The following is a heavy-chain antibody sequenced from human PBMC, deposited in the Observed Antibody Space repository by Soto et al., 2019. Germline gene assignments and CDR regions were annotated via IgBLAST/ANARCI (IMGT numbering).Heavy chain of an antibody. Sequence: EVQLLESGGSLVQPGGSLRLSCAASGFSFSTYAMGWVRQAPGKGLEWVSAISASGSATYYADPVKGRFTISRDKSGDTLDLQMNILSAGDTAVYYCAKDIKGSAGTNVIYDCWGQGSLVTVSS. CDR2: ISASGSAT. CDR1: GFSFSTYA. CDR3: AKDIKGSAGTNVIYDC. D-gene: IGHD2-8*01. V-gene: IGHV3-23*01. J-gene: IGHJ4*02.